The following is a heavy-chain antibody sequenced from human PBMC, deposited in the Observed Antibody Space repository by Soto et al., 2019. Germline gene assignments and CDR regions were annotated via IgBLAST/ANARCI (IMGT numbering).Heavy chain of an antibody. V-gene: IGHV3-30*18. J-gene: IGHJ4*02. CDR3: AKAMRSWYRGPDY. CDR1: GFTFSSYG. D-gene: IGHD2-15*01. Sequence: QVQLVESGGGVVQPGRSLRLSCAASGFTFSSYGMHWVRQAPGKGLEWVAVISYDGSNKYYADSVKGRFTISRDNSKNTLSLQMNSLRAEDTAVYYCAKAMRSWYRGPDYWGQGTLVTGSS. CDR2: ISYDGSNK.